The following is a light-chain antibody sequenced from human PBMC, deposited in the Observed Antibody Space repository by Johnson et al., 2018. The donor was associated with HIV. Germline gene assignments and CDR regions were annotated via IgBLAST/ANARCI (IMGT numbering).Light chain of an antibody. V-gene: IGLV1-51*02. CDR1: DSNIGNNY. J-gene: IGLJ1*01. CDR3: GTCDSSLSAVV. Sequence: QSVLTQPPSVSAAPGQKVTISCFGSDSNIGNNYVSWYQQLPGTAPKLLIYENNKRPSGIPDRFSGSKSGTSATLGITGLQTGDEADYYCGTCDSSLSAVVFGTGTKVTVL. CDR2: ENN.